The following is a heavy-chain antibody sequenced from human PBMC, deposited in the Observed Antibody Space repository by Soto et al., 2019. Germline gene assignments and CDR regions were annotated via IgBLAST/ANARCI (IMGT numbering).Heavy chain of an antibody. V-gene: IGHV3-66*01. CDR1: GFTVSSNY. J-gene: IGHJ5*02. CDR2: IYSGGST. Sequence: GGSLRLSCAASGFTVSSNYMSWVRQAPGKGLEWVSVIYSGGSTYYADSVKGRFPISRDNSKNTLYLQMNSLRAEDTAVYYCARDYELQNWFGRWGQGSLVTVSS. D-gene: IGHD3-3*01. CDR3: ARDYELQNWFGR.